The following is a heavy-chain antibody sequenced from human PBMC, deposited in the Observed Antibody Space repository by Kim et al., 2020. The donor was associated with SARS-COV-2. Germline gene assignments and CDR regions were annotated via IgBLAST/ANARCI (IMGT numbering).Heavy chain of an antibody. CDR3: ARVPLYEDSYGYGSYFDY. V-gene: IGHV3-20*04. Sequence: GGSLRLSCAASGFTFDDYGMSWVRQAPGKGLEWVSGINWNGGSTGYADSVKGRFTISRDNAKNSLYLQMNSLRAEDTALYYCARVPLYEDSYGYGSYFDYWGQGTLVTVSS. J-gene: IGHJ4*02. CDR1: GFTFDDYG. CDR2: INWNGGST. D-gene: IGHD5-18*01.